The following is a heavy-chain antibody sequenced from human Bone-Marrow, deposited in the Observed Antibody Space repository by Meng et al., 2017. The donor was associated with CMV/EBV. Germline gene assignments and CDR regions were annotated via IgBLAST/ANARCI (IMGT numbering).Heavy chain of an antibody. J-gene: IGHJ4*02. CDR3: TTDVGIFGVVIIPPFDY. V-gene: IGHV3-15*01. D-gene: IGHD3-3*01. CDR1: GFTFSNAW. Sequence: GESLKISCAASGFTFSNAWMSWVRQAPGKGLEWVGRIKSKTDGGTTDYAAPVKGRFTISRDDSKNTLYLQMNSLKTEDTAVYYCTTDVGIFGVVIIPPFDYWAQGTLVTVSS. CDR2: IKSKTDGGTT.